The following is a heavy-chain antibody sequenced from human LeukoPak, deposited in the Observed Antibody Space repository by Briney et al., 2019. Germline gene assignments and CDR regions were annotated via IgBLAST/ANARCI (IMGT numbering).Heavy chain of an antibody. J-gene: IGHJ6*02. V-gene: IGHV3-23*01. CDR2: ISGSGGST. CDR1: GFTFSSYA. CDR3: ARVSGNYYYGMDV. D-gene: IGHD1-20*01. Sequence: GGSLRLSCAASGFTFSSYAMSWVRQAPGKGLEWVSAISGSGGSTYYADSVKGRFTISRDNSKNTLYLQMNSLRAEDTAVYYCARVSGNYYYGMDVWGQGTMVTVSS.